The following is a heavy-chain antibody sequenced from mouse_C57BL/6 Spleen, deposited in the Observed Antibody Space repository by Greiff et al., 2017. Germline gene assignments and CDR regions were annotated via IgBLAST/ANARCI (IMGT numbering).Heavy chain of an antibody. D-gene: IGHD1-1*01. CDR3: ARGYYGSSDGFAY. Sequence: QVQLKESGPELVKPGASVKISCKASGYAFSSSWMNWVKQRPGKGLEWIGRIYPGDGDTHYNGKFKGKATLTADKSSSTAYMQLSSLTSEDSAVDFCARGYYGSSDGFAYWGQGTLVTVSA. CDR1: GYAFSSSW. J-gene: IGHJ3*01. CDR2: IYPGDGDT. V-gene: IGHV1-82*01.